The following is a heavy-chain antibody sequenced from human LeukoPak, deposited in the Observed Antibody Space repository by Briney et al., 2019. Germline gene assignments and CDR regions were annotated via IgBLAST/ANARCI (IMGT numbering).Heavy chain of an antibody. CDR1: GFTFSSHW. J-gene: IGHJ3*02. Sequence: GGSLRLSCAASGFTFSSHWMHWVRQAPGKGLVWVSRIKGDGSSPTYADSVMGRFTISRDNAKNTLYLQMNGLRAEDTAVYYCVRVRPRVGSTNDAFDIRGQGTMVTVSS. CDR2: IKGDGSSP. V-gene: IGHV3-74*01. D-gene: IGHD1-26*01. CDR3: VRVRPRVGSTNDAFDI.